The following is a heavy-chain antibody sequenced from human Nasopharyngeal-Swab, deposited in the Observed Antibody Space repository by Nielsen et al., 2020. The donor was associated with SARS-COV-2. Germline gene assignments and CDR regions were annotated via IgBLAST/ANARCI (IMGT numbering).Heavy chain of an antibody. CDR2: ISSSDSIA. V-gene: IGHV3-11*04. CDR3: VRDGALIQLWLLPHALDI. Sequence: WIRQPPGKGLEWVSFISSSDSIAYYADSVKGRFTISRDNANNSLYLQMNSLRADDTAVYYCVRDGALIQLWLLPHALDIWGQGTLVTVSS. J-gene: IGHJ3*02. D-gene: IGHD5-18*01.